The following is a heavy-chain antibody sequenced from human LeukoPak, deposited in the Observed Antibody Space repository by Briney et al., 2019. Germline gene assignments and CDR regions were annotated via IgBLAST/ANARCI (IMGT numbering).Heavy chain of an antibody. V-gene: IGHV3-23*01. Sequence: GASLRLSCAASGFTFNNYAMTWVRRAPRKGFEWDSSIREGGYTYYAHSVQGRFPISRHNSKNTLYLQTNSLRTEDTTTYYCAKFLGYRAAYSGMDVWGQGTTATISS. D-gene: IGHD2-15*01. CDR1: GFTFNNYA. CDR2: IREGGYT. J-gene: IGHJ6*02. CDR3: AKFLGYRAAYSGMDV.